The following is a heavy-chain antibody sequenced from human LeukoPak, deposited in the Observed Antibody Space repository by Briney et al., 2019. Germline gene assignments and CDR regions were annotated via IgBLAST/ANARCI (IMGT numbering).Heavy chain of an antibody. CDR3: ARGLNYGDFGAEYFQH. D-gene: IGHD4-17*01. CDR1: GGSFSGYY. Sequence: PSETLSLTCAVYGGSFSGYYWSRIRQPPGKALEWIGEINHSGSTNYNPSLKSRVTISVDTSKNQFSLKLSSVTAADTAVYYCARGLNYGDFGAEYFQHWGQGTLVTVSS. V-gene: IGHV4-34*01. CDR2: INHSGST. J-gene: IGHJ1*01.